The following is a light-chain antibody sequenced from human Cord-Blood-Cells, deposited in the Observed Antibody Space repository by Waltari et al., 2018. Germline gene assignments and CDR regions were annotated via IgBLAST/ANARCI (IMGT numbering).Light chain of an antibody. CDR2: EGS. Sequence: QSALTQPASVSGSPGQSITISCPGTSSDVGRYNLVPWYQQPPGKAPKLMIYEGSKRPSGVSNRFSGSKSGNTASLTISGLQAEDEADYYCCSYAGSSTDWVFGGGTKLTVL. CDR1: SSDVGRYNL. V-gene: IGLV2-23*01. J-gene: IGLJ3*02. CDR3: CSYAGSSTDWV.